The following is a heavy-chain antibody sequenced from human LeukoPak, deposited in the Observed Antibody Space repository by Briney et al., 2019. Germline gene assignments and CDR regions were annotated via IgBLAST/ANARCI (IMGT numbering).Heavy chain of an antibody. J-gene: IGHJ4*02. Sequence: SETLSLTCTVSGGSISSYYWSWIRQPPGKGLEWIGYIHYSGSTTYNPSLKSRVTMSVDTSKNQLSLELSSVTAADTAVYYCARGIESYYGSSGYYLTHFDYWGQGTLVTVSS. CDR2: IHYSGST. CDR3: ARGIESYYGSSGYYLTHFDY. D-gene: IGHD3-22*01. V-gene: IGHV4-59*01. CDR1: GGSISSYY.